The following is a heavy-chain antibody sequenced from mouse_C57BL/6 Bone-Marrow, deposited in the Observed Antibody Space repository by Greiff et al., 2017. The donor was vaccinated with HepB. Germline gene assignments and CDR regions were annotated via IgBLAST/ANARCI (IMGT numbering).Heavy chain of an antibody. CDR3: SSGGGWAYDFDY. D-gene: IGHD3-3*01. CDR2: INSDGGST. J-gene: IGHJ2*01. V-gene: IGHV5-2*01. Sequence: EVKLMESGGGLVQPGESLKLSCESTEYEFPSHDMSWVRKTPEKRLELVADINSDGGSTYYPDTMESRFIISRDNTKKTLYVQMSSLRSEDTALSVCSSGGGWAYDFDYWGQGTTLTVSS. CDR1: EYEFPSHD.